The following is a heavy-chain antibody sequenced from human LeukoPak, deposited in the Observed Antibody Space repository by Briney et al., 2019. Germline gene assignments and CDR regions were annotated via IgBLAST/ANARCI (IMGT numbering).Heavy chain of an antibody. J-gene: IGHJ4*02. CDR1: GFTFSSYE. D-gene: IGHD3-9*01. Sequence: GGSLRLSCAASGFTFSSYEMNWVRQAPGKGLEWVSYISSSGSTIYYADSVKGRFTISRDNSKNTLYLQMNSLRAEDTAVYYCARGGILTGYYYFDYWGQGTLVTVSS. CDR3: ARGGILTGYYYFDY. CDR2: ISSSGSTI. V-gene: IGHV3-48*03.